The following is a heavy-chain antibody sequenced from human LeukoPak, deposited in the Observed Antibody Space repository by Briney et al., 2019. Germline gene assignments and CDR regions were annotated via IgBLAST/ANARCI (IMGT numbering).Heavy chain of an antibody. CDR2: INHSGST. J-gene: IGHJ3*02. V-gene: IGHV4-34*01. D-gene: IGHD1-26*01. Sequence: SETLSLTCAVYGGSFSGYYWSWIRQPPGKGLEWIGEINHSGSTNYNPSLKSRVTISVDTSKNQFSLKLSSVTAADTAVYYCARGRGSYYGDAFDIWGQGTMVTVSS. CDR1: GGSFSGYY. CDR3: ARGRGSYYGDAFDI.